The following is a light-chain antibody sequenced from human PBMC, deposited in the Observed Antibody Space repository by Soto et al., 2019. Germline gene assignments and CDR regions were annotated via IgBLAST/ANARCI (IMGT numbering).Light chain of an antibody. J-gene: IGKJ4*01. CDR2: GAS. CDR3: QQYNNWPLT. CDR1: QSVSDN. V-gene: IGKV3D-15*01. Sequence: EIVMTQSPATLSVSPGERATLSCRASQSVSDNLAWYQQKPGQAPRLLIYGASTRATGIPARFSGSGSGTEFTLTISSLQSEDFAVYYCQQYNNWPLTFGGGTTVDIK.